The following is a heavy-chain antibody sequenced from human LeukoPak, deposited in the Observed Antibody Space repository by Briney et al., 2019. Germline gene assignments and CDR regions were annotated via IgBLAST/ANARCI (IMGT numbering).Heavy chain of an antibody. CDR2: ISSSSGYI. CDR1: GFTFSSYT. V-gene: IGHV3-21*01. Sequence: GGSLRLSCAASGFTFSSYTTNWVRQAPGKGLEWVSSISSSSGYIYYADSVKGRFTISRDNAKNSLYLQMNSLRAEDTAVYYCARARDCSSTSRYAFDYWGQGTLVTVSS. CDR3: ARARDCSSTSRYAFDY. J-gene: IGHJ4*02. D-gene: IGHD2-2*01.